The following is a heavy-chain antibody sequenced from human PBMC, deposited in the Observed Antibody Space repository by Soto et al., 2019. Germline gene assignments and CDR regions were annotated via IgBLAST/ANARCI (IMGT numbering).Heavy chain of an antibody. CDR1: GGSISSGGYY. CDR3: ARTHRYSSSWYLDY. J-gene: IGHJ4*02. D-gene: IGHD6-13*01. Sequence: PSETLSLTCTVSGGSISSGGYYWSWIRQHPGKGLEWIGYIYYSGSTYYNPSLKSRVTISVDTSKNQFSLKLSSVTAADTAVYYCARTHRYSSSWYLDYWGQGTLFTVSS. V-gene: IGHV4-31*03. CDR2: IYYSGST.